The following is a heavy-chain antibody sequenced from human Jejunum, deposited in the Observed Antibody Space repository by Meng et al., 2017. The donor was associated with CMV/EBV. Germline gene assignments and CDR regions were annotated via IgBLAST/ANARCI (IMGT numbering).Heavy chain of an antibody. J-gene: IGHJ4*02. CDR2: IYPGDSDT. V-gene: IGHV5-51*01. CDR3: ARRYSGNYFHY. CDR1: GYTFTSYW. Sequence: ISCSASGYTFTSYWIAWVRQTPGKGLEWMGIIYPGDSDTTYSSSFQGQVTISDDKSTSTAYLQWSSLKPSDTAVYYCARRYSGNYFHYWGQGTLVTVSS. D-gene: IGHD1-26*01.